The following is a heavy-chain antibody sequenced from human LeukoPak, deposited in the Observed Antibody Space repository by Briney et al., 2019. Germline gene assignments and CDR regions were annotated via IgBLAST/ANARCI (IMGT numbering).Heavy chain of an antibody. Sequence: PSETLSLTCAVYGGSFSGYYWSWIRQPPGKGLEWIGEINHSGSTNYNPSLKSRVTISVDTSKSQFSLKLSSVTAADTAVYYCASEPYSSSSDWFDPWGQGTLVTVSS. V-gene: IGHV4-34*01. CDR2: INHSGST. D-gene: IGHD6-6*01. J-gene: IGHJ5*02. CDR3: ASEPYSSSSDWFDP. CDR1: GGSFSGYY.